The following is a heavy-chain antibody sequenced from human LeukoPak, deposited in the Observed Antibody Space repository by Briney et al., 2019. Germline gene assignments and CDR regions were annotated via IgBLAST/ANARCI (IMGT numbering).Heavy chain of an antibody. D-gene: IGHD3-3*01. CDR1: GGSFSGYY. CDR2: INHSGST. V-gene: IGHV4-34*01. Sequence: PSETLSLTCAVYGGSFSGYYRSWIRQPPGKGLEWIGEINHSGSTNYNPSLKSRVTISVDTSKNQFSLKLSSVTAADTAVYYCARVYYDFWSGYRGAFDIWGQGTMVTVSS. J-gene: IGHJ3*02. CDR3: ARVYYDFWSGYRGAFDI.